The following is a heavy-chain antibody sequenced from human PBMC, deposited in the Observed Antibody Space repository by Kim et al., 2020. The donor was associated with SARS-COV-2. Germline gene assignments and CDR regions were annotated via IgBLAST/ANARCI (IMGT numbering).Heavy chain of an antibody. V-gene: IGHV4-59*01. Sequence: SLKSRVTISVDTSKNQFSLKLSSVTAADTAVYYCAREEANSGGRAYGMDVWGQGTTVTVSS. D-gene: IGHD2-15*01. J-gene: IGHJ6*02. CDR3: AREEANSGGRAYGMDV.